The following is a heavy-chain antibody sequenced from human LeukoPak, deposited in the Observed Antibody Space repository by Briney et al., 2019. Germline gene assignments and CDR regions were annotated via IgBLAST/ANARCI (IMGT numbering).Heavy chain of an antibody. CDR1: GYTFTNYW. V-gene: IGHV5-51*01. J-gene: IGHJ4*02. D-gene: IGHD4-17*01. CDR2: IYPGDSDI. Sequence: GESLQISCKTSGYTFTNYWIGWVRQMPGKGLEWMGIIYPGDSDIKYSPSFQGQVTISADKSISTAYLQWSSLKASDTAMYYCARRPGDYVDYWGQGTLVTVSS. CDR3: ARRPGDYVDY.